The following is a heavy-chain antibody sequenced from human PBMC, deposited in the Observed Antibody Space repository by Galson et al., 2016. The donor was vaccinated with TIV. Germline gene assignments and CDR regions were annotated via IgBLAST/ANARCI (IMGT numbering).Heavy chain of an antibody. CDR1: DSW. D-gene: IGHD5-12*01. Sequence: QSGAEVTKPGESLNISCKGSDSWVAWVRQKPGRGPEYMGVIYPRDSDTRYSPSFEGQVTIPVDKSFTTAYLQWTSLKASDSAIYFCAAWRPGGWLNPWGQGTQVIVSS. CDR3: AAWRPGGWLNP. CDR2: IYPRDSDT. J-gene: IGHJ5*02. V-gene: IGHV5-51*03.